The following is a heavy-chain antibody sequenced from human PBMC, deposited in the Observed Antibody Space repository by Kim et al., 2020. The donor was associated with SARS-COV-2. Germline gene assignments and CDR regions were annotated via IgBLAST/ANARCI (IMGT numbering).Heavy chain of an antibody. Sequence: DGETTHDAAHVKGRHTISRDDSKNTLYVQMNSLKPEDTALYYCTTDGGKYWGQGTLVTVSS. J-gene: IGHJ4*02. CDR3: TTDGGKY. CDR2: DGETT. V-gene: IGHV3-15*01. D-gene: IGHD3-16*01.